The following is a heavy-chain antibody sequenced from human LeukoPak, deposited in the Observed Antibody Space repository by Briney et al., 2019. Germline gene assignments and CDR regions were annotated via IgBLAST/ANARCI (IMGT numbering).Heavy chain of an antibody. J-gene: IGHJ6*03. Sequence: GGSLRLSCAGSGFTVSNNYMSWVRQAPGKGLEWVSVIYSDGNTFYANSVKGRFTISRDISMNTLHLQMNSLRGEDTAVYYCARDCSSTSCYRYYYYYMDVWGKGTTVTVSS. CDR1: GFTVSNNY. CDR2: IYSDGNT. D-gene: IGHD2-2*01. CDR3: ARDCSSTSCYRYYYYYMDV. V-gene: IGHV3-53*01.